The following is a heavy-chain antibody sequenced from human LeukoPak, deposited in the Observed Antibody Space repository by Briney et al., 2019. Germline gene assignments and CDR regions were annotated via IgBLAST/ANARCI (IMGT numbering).Heavy chain of an antibody. CDR1: GDSISSGSYY. Sequence: PSETLSLTCTVSGDSISSGSYYWGWIRQPPGKGLEWIGSIYYSGSTYYNPSLKSRVTISVDTSKKQFSLKLSSVTAADTAVYYCARVDPGRWLDNYDRHPFRYFDYWGQGTLVTVSS. D-gene: IGHD4-11*01. V-gene: IGHV4-39*07. J-gene: IGHJ4*02. CDR3: ARVDPGRWLDNYDRHPFRYFDY. CDR2: IYYSGST.